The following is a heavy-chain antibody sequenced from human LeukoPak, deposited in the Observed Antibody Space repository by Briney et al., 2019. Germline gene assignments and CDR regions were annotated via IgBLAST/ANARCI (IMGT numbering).Heavy chain of an antibody. D-gene: IGHD6-25*01. CDR1: GYTFTTFW. CDR3: ARRTDSGWKWFDP. CDR2: IYPGDSDI. Sequence: GESLKISCKASGYTFTTFWIGWVRQMPGKGLEWLGMIYPGDSDIRDSPTFQGQVTISADKSIGTAYMQWSSLKASDTAMYYCARRTDSGWKWFDPWGQGTLVTVSS. V-gene: IGHV5-51*01. J-gene: IGHJ5*02.